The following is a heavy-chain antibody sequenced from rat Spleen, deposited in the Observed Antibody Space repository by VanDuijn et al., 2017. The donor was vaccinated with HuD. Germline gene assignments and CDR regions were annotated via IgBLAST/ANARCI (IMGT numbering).Heavy chain of an antibody. V-gene: IGHV3-3*01. D-gene: IGHD1-6*01. CDR2: MDSAGST. CDR3: ARHVYRY. J-gene: IGHJ2*01. Sequence: EVQLQESGPGLVKPSQSLSLTCSVTGYSITSNYWGWIRKLPGNKLEWMGEMDSAGSTKYNPSLKSRVSITRDISKNRIFLQMTSATTEDTATYYCARHVYRYWGQGVMVTVSS. CDR1: GYSITSNY.